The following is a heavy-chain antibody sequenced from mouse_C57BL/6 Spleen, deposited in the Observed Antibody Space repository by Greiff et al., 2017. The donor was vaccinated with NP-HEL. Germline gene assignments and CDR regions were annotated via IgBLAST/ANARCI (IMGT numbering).Heavy chain of an antibody. CDR3: AKSFDYDADAMDY. V-gene: IGHV2-5*01. Sequence: QVQLKESGPGLVQPSQSLSITCTVSGFSLTSYGVHWVRQSPGKGLEWLGVIWRGGSTDYNAAFMSRLSITKDNSKSQVFFKMNSLQADDTAIYYCAKSFDYDADAMDYWGQGTSVTVSS. CDR2: IWRGGST. D-gene: IGHD2-4*01. CDR1: GFSLTSYG. J-gene: IGHJ4*01.